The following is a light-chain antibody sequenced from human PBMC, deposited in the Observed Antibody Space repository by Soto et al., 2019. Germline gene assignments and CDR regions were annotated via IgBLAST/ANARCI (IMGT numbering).Light chain of an antibody. CDR2: DVS. Sequence: QSVLTQPASVSGSPGQSITISCTGTSSDVGGYNYVSWYQQHPGKAPKHMIYDVSNRPSGVSNRFSGSKSGNTASLTISGLQAEDEADYYCSSYTSSSVLVFGTGTKVTVL. CDR1: SSDVGGYNY. J-gene: IGLJ1*01. CDR3: SSYTSSSVLV. V-gene: IGLV2-14*01.